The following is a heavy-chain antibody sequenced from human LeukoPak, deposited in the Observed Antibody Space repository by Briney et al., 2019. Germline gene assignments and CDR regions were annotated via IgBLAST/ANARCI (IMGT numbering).Heavy chain of an antibody. CDR3: ARGVYIAAAQYAY. D-gene: IGHD6-13*01. J-gene: IGHJ4*02. CDR1: GGSIGSYY. V-gene: IGHV4-59*01. Sequence: SETLSLTCTDSGGSIGSYYWSWIRQPPGKGLEWIGYIYYSGTTNYNPSLKSRVTISVDTSKNQFSLKLSSVTAADTAVYYCARGVYIAAAQYAYWGQGTLVTVSS. CDR2: IYYSGTT.